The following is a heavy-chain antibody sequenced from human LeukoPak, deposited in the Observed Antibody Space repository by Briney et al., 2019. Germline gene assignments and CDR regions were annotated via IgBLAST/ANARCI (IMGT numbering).Heavy chain of an antibody. CDR3: AGSSSTSRDGLGY. J-gene: IGHJ4*02. CDR2: INHSGSP. D-gene: IGHD2-2*01. Sequence: SATLSLTCAVYGGSFSGYYWSWIRQPPGKGLEWIGEINHSGSPNYNPSLKSRVTISVDTSKNQFSLKLSSVTAADTAVYYCAGSSSTSRDGLGYWGQGTLVTVSS. V-gene: IGHV4-34*01. CDR1: GGSFSGYY.